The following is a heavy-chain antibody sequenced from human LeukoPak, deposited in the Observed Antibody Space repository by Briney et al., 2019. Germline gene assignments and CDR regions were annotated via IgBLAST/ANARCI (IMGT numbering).Heavy chain of an antibody. CDR3: ARVSWFPGTSYYYMDV. CDR2: ISYDGSSK. CDR1: GFTFSTYA. D-gene: IGHD1-1*01. J-gene: IGHJ6*03. V-gene: IGHV3-30*04. Sequence: PGGSLRLSCAASGFTFSTYAMHWVRQAPGKGLEWVAVISYDGSSKYYADSVKGRFTISRDNSKNTLYLQMNSLRAEDTAVYYCARVSWFPGTSYYYMDVWGKGTTVTVSS.